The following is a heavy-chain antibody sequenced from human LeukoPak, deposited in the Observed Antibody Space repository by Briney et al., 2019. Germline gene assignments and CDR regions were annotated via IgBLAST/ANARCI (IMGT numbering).Heavy chain of an antibody. D-gene: IGHD1-26*01. CDR1: GYTFTGYY. V-gene: IGHV1-2*02. Sequence: GASVKVSCKASGYTFTGYYMHWVRQAPGQGLEWMGWINPNSGGTNYAQKFQGRVTMTTDTSTSTAYMELRSLRSDDTAVYYCARQSTRLFNTGSYYPPPAYDYWGQGTLVIVSS. CDR3: ARQSTRLFNTGSYYPPPAYDY. J-gene: IGHJ4*02. CDR2: INPNSGGT.